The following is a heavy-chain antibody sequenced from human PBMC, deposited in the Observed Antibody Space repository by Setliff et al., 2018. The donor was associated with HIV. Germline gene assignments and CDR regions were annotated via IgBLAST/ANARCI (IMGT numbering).Heavy chain of an antibody. CDR3: ARQPTDTSGYNNWFDS. CDR2: IYPGDSDT. D-gene: IGHD3-3*01. CDR1: GYTFTNYW. V-gene: IGHV5-51*01. J-gene: IGHJ5*01. Sequence: GESLKIPCRGSGYTFTNYWIGWVRQMPGRGLEWMGIIYPGDSDTRYSPSFEGQVTMSADKSINTAYLQWNSPKASDTAMYYCARQPTDTSGYNNWFDSWGQGTLVTVSS.